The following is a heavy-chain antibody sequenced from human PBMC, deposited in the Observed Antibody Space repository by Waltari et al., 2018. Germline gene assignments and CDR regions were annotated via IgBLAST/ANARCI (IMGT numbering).Heavy chain of an antibody. V-gene: IGHV1-69-2*01. Sequence: EVQLVQSGAEVTKPGATVKIHCKAAGYTFTDYFMHWVQQAPGKGLEWVGRIDPEDGETVYAEKFQGRVTITAETSTDTSYLELSSLRSDDTAVYYCAPLPGGSGQTFDYWGQGTLLTVSS. J-gene: IGHJ4*02. CDR1: GYTFTDYF. D-gene: IGHD3-10*01. CDR2: IDPEDGET. CDR3: APLPGGSGQTFDY.